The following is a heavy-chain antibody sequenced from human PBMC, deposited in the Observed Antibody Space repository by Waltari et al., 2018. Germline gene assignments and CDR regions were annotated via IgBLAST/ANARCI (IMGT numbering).Heavy chain of an antibody. D-gene: IGHD3-3*01. Sequence: EVQLVESGGGLVQPGGSLRLSCAASGFTFSSYSMHWVRQAPGKGLEWVSYISSSSSTIYYADSVKGRFTISRDNAKNSLYLQMNSLRAEDTAVYYCARGGFLEWLSSWGQGTLVTVSS. J-gene: IGHJ5*02. CDR3: ARGGFLEWLSS. CDR2: ISSSSSTI. CDR1: GFTFSSYS. V-gene: IGHV3-48*01.